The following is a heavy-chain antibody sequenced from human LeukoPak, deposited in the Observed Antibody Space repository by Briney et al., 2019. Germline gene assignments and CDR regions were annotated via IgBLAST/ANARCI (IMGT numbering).Heavy chain of an antibody. D-gene: IGHD1-26*01. CDR2: ISNSGSSI. CDR3: ASTYSGSYYLGLFDY. V-gene: IGHV3-11*04. Sequence: GGSLRLSCAASGFTFSDEYMTWIRQAPGKGLEWVSYISNSGSSIFYADSVKGRFTISRDNSKNTLYLQMNSLRAEDTAVYYCASTYSGSYYLGLFDYWGQGTLVTVSS. CDR1: GFTFSDEY. J-gene: IGHJ4*02.